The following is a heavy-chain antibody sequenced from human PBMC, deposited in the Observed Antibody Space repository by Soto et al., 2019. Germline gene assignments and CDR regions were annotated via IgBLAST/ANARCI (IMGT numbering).Heavy chain of an antibody. Sequence: QLQLQESGPGLVKPSETLSLTCTVSGGSISSSNYYWGWIRQPPGKGLEWIESIYYSGTTYYNPSLKSRLTLSAYMSTNQFSPKLRSVTAADTAVYYCVRLGRYCDSIDYWGQGILVTVSS. V-gene: IGHV4-39*01. J-gene: IGHJ4*02. D-gene: IGHD3-9*01. CDR1: GGSISSSNYY. CDR3: VRLGRYCDSIDY. CDR2: IYYSGTT.